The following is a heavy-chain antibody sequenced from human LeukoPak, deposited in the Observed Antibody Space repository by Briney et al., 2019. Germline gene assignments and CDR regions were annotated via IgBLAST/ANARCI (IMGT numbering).Heavy chain of an antibody. CDR3: VRDYSSTRNLDAFDI. CDR1: GFTLSSYW. D-gene: IGHD2-2*01. CDR2: INSDGSST. J-gene: IGHJ3*02. Sequence: GGSLRLSCAASGFTLSSYWMHWVRQAPGKGLVWVSRINSDGSSTRYADSVKGRFTISRDNAKNTLYLQMNSLRAEDTAVYYCVRDYSSTRNLDAFDIWGQGTMVTVSS. V-gene: IGHV3-74*01.